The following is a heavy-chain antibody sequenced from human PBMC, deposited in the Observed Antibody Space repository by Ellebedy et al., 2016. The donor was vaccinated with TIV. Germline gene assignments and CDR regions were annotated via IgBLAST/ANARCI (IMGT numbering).Heavy chain of an antibody. D-gene: IGHD5-18*01. V-gene: IGHV4-4*02. Sequence: SETLSLTXAISGGSISSSNWWRWVRQPPGKGLEWIGEIYHTGRTNYNPSLKSRVTISVDRSKNQFSLKLKSVTAADTAVYYCARDFYNYGAGFFDYWGQGTLVTVSS. CDR2: IYHTGRT. CDR1: GGSISSSNW. J-gene: IGHJ4*02. CDR3: ARDFYNYGAGFFDY.